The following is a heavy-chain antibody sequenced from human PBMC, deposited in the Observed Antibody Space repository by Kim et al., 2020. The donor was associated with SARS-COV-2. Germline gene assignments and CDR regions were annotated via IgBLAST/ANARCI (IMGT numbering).Heavy chain of an antibody. CDR3: ARDQVPATLKPYYDFWSGYSENYYYGMDV. CDR1: GFTFSSYW. CDR2: IKQDGSEK. D-gene: IGHD3-3*01. Sequence: GGSLRLSCAASGFTFSSYWMSWVRPAPGKGLEWVANIKQDGSEKYYVDSVKGRFTISRDNAKNSLYLQMNSLRAEDTAGYYCARDQVPATLKPYYDFWSGYSENYYYGMDVWGQGTTVTVSS. J-gene: IGHJ6*02. V-gene: IGHV3-7*01.